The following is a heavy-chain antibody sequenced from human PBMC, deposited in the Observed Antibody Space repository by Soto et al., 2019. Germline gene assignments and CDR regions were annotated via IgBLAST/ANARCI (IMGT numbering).Heavy chain of an antibody. CDR2: SNPSGGST. Sequence: QVQLVQSWAEVKKPGASVKVSCKAAGYTFTSYYMHWVRHAPGQGIEWMGISNPSGGSTSYAQKFQCRVTMTRDTSTSTVYMELSSLRSEAPDVYYCAIDGYGMDVWDQGTKVTVSS. CDR1: GYTFTSYY. V-gene: IGHV1-46*01. CDR3: AIDGYGMDV. J-gene: IGHJ6*02.